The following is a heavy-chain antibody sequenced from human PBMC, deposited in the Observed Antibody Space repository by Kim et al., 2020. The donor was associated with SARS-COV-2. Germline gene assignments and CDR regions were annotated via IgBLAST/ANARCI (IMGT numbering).Heavy chain of an antibody. J-gene: IGHJ4*02. CDR1: GFTFSSYA. Sequence: GGSLRLSCAASGFTFSSYAMHWVRQAPGKGLEWEAVISYDGSNKYYADSVKGRFTISRDNSKNTLYLQMNSLRAEDTAVDYCSRECGDDYAGIDYWGQGT. CDR2: ISYDGSNK. CDR3: SRECGDDYAGIDY. V-gene: IGHV3-30*04. D-gene: IGHD4-17*01.